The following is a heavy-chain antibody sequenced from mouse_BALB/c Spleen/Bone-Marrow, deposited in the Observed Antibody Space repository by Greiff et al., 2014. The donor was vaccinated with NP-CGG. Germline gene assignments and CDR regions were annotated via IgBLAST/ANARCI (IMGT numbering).Heavy chain of an antibody. CDR2: IDPSDSYT. J-gene: IGHJ3*01. Sequence: LQESGAELVKPGASVKLSCKASGYTFTSYWMHWVKQRPGQGLEWIGEIDPSDSYTNYNQKFKGKATSTVDKSSSTAYMQLSSLTSEDSAVYYCASYYGYDEGFAYWGQGTLVTVSA. CDR1: GYTFTSYW. CDR3: ASYYGYDEGFAY. D-gene: IGHD2-2*01. V-gene: IGHV1-69*02.